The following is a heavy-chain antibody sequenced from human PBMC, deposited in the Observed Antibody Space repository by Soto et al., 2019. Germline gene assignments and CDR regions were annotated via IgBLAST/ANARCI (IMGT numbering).Heavy chain of an antibody. D-gene: IGHD3-10*01. CDR2: IIPILGIA. J-gene: IGHJ3*02. Sequence: GASVKVSCKASGGTFSSYTISWVRQAPGQGLEWMGRIIPILGIANYAQKFQGRVTITADKSTSTAYMELSSLRAEDTAVYYCARDTMVSMAFDIWGQGTMVTVSS. CDR3: ARDTMVSMAFDI. CDR1: GGTFSSYT. V-gene: IGHV1-69*04.